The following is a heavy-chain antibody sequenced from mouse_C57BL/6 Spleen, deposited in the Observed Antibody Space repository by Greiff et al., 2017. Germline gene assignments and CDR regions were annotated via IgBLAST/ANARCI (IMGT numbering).Heavy chain of an antibody. V-gene: IGHV1-20*01. CDR3: ARPYYDYETWFAY. D-gene: IGHD2-4*01. J-gene: IGHJ3*01. CDR2: INPYNGDT. Sequence: EVQLQQSGPELVKPGDSVKISCKASGYSFTGYFMNWVMQSHGKSLEWIGRINPYNGDTFYNQKFKGKATLTVDKSSSTAHMELRSLTSEDSAVYYCARPYYDYETWFAYWGQGTLVTVSA. CDR1: GYSFTGYF.